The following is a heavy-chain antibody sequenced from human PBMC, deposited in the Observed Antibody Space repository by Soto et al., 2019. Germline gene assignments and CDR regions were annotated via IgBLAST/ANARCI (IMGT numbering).Heavy chain of an antibody. CDR2: IHYGGIT. CDR1: GGSLSGYW. V-gene: IGHV4-34*01. D-gene: IGHD6-19*01. Sequence: QVQLQQWGERLLKPSETLSLTCGVDGGSLSGYWWSWIRQPPGKGLEWIGEIHYGGITKYYPSLKSRVSISLDMSKNQFSLKLNSVTAADTAGYYCAREATWVAGEYWVQGSLVTVSS. CDR3: AREATWVAGEY. J-gene: IGHJ4*02.